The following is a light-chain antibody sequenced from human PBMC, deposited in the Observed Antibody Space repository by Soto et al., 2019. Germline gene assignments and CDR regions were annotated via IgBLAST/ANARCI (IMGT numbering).Light chain of an antibody. CDR1: QSVSTS. V-gene: IGKV3-11*01. Sequence: EIVLTQSPATLSLSPGDRATLSCRASQSVSTSLAWYQQKPGQAPRLLISDASNRATGVPARFSGSGSGTDFTLTISSLEPEDFALYYCQQRSNWSPVTVGGGTKVDSK. J-gene: IGKJ4*01. CDR3: QQRSNWSPVT. CDR2: DAS.